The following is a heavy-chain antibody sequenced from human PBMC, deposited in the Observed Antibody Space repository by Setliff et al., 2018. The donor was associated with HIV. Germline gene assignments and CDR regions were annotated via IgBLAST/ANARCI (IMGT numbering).Heavy chain of an antibody. CDR3: ARARLQGIVSAVGPRDNCLDP. Sequence: ASVKVSCKASGYSFINYGISWVRQAPGQGPEWMGWISAYTGHTDYAPRLLGRVTMTTDTSTSTAYMELRSLTSDDTAVYYCARARLQGIVSAVGPRDNCLDPWGQGTRVTVSS. J-gene: IGHJ5*02. V-gene: IGHV1-18*01. D-gene: IGHD1-26*01. CDR1: GYSFINYG. CDR2: ISAYTGHT.